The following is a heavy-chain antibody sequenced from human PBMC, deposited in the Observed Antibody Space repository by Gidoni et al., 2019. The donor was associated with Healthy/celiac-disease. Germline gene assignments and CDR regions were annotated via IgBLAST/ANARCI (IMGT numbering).Heavy chain of an antibody. V-gene: IGHV3-30-3*01. Sequence: QGQPVESGGGVVYPGRSLRLSGAVSGFHSSAYAIHWVRQAPGKGLEWVAVLSNEGSTKYYTDSVKARFTNSRDNSKNPRYLQMHSVRAEDTAVYYWARAPSSITMIVVVITTQVDYWGQGTLVTVSS. J-gene: IGHJ4*02. CDR1: GFHSSAYA. D-gene: IGHD3-22*01. CDR2: LSNEGSTK. CDR3: ARAPSSITMIVVVITTQVDY.